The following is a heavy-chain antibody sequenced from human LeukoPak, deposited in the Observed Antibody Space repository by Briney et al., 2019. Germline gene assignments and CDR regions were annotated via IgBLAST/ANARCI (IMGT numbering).Heavy chain of an antibody. V-gene: IGHV3-9*01. Sequence: GGSLRLSCAGSGFIFNNYAMHWVRQPPGKGLEWVSGISWNSGSIDYADSVKGRFTISRGNAKNSLYLQMNSLRAEDTAVYYCARSFAGIVGATPGFYWGQGTLVTVSS. D-gene: IGHD1-26*01. CDR2: ISWNSGSI. CDR1: GFIFNNYA. CDR3: ARSFAGIVGATPGFY. J-gene: IGHJ4*02.